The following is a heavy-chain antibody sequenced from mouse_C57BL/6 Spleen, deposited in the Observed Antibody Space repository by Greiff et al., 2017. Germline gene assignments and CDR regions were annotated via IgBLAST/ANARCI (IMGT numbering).Heavy chain of an antibody. CDR2: ISYDGSN. CDR3: ARARGTTVVAFDY. V-gene: IGHV3-6*01. J-gene: IGHJ2*01. Sequence: VQLKESGPGLVKPSQSLSLTCSVTGYSITSGYYWNWIRQFPGNKLEWMGYISYDGSNNYNPSLKNRISITRETSKNQFSMKLNAVTTEDTATYYCARARGTTVVAFDYWGQGTTLTVSS. D-gene: IGHD1-1*01. CDR1: GYSITSGYY.